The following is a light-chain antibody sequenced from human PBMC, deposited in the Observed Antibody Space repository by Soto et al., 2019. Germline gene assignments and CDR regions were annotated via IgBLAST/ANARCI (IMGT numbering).Light chain of an antibody. J-gene: IGLJ1*01. CDR2: EVS. CDR1: SSDVGGYNY. CDR3: SSYAGSNNFV. Sequence: QSVLTQPPSAYGSTGRSVTISCTGTSSDVGGYNYVSWYQQHPGKAPKLMIYEVSKRPSGVPDRFSGSKSGNTASLTVSGLQAEDEADYYCSSYAGSNNFVFGTGTKVTVL. V-gene: IGLV2-8*01.